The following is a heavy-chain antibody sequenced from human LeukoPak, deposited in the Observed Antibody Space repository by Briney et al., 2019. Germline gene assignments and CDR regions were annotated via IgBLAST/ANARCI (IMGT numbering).Heavy chain of an antibody. V-gene: IGHV1-69*04. CDR1: GGTFSSYA. CDR3: ARERCGGGSCYYFDY. Sequence: GASVKVSCKASGGTFSSYAISWVRQAPGQGLAWMGRIIPILGIANYAQRFQGRVTITADKSTSTAYMELSSLRSEDTAVYYCARERCGGGSCYYFDYWGQGTLVTVSS. D-gene: IGHD2-15*01. CDR2: IIPILGIA. J-gene: IGHJ4*02.